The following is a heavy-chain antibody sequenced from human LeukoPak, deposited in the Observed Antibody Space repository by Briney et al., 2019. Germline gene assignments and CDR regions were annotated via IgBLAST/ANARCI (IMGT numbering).Heavy chain of an antibody. V-gene: IGHV1-8*03. D-gene: IGHD6-19*01. Sequence: ASVKVSCKASGYTFTSYDINWVRRATGQGLEWMGWMNPNSGNTGYAQKFQGRVTITRNTSISTAYMELSSLRSEDTAVYYCARRRSGWYGSFDPWGQGTLVTVSS. CDR1: GYTFTSYD. CDR3: ARRRSGWYGSFDP. J-gene: IGHJ5*02. CDR2: MNPNSGNT.